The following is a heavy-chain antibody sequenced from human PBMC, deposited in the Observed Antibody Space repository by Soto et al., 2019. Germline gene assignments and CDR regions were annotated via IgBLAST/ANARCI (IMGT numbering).Heavy chain of an antibody. J-gene: IGHJ4*02. CDR3: AKVEKRGYSYGTKTVFDY. Sequence: GGSLRLSCAASGFTFSSYGMHWVRQAPGKGLEWVAVISYDGSNKYYADSVKGRFTISRDNSKNTLYLQMNSLRAEDTAVYYCAKVEKRGYSYGTKTVFDYGGQGTLDTVSS. V-gene: IGHV3-30*18. CDR2: ISYDGSNK. CDR1: GFTFSSYG. D-gene: IGHD5-18*01.